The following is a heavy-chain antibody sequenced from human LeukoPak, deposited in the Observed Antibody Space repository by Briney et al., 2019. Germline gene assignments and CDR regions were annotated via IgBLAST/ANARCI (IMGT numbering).Heavy chain of an antibody. CDR2: INHSGNT. CDR1: AGSLSGYY. D-gene: IGHD4-23*01. V-gene: IGHV4-34*01. Sequence: SETLSLTCAVYAGSLSGYYWSWIRQPPGQGLECIGEINHSGNTNYNPSLESRVTISVDTSKNQFSLKLGSVTARDTAVYYCARGDPTGPHLDGGNSVHWGEGTLVTVSS. J-gene: IGHJ4*02. CDR3: ARGDPTGPHLDGGNSVH.